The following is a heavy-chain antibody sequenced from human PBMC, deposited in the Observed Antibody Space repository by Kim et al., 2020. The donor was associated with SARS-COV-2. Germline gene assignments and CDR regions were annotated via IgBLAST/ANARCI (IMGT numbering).Heavy chain of an antibody. V-gene: IGHV4-39*07. D-gene: IGHD3-9*01. Sequence: SETLSLTCTVSGGSISSSSYYWGWIRQPPGKGLEWIGSIYYSGSTYYNPSLKSRVTISVDTSKNQFSLKLSSVTAADTAVYYCARGPRSILTGYNWFDPWGQGTLVTVSS. CDR1: GGSISSSSYY. J-gene: IGHJ5*02. CDR2: IYYSGST. CDR3: ARGPRSILTGYNWFDP.